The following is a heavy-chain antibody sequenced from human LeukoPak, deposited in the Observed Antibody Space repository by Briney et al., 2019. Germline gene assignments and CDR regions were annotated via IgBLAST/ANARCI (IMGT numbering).Heavy chain of an antibody. Sequence: SETLSLTCTVSGGSISSYYWSWIRQPAGKGLEWIGRIYTSGSTNYNPSLKSRVTMSVDTSKNQFSLKLSSVTAADTAVYYCARGGWGGTYSRDAFDIWGQGTMVTVSS. D-gene: IGHD1-26*01. V-gene: IGHV4-4*07. CDR1: GGSISSYY. CDR2: IYTSGST. CDR3: ARGGWGGTYSRDAFDI. J-gene: IGHJ3*02.